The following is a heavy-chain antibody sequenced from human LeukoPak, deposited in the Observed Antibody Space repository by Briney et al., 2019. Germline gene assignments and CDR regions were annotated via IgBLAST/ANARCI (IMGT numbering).Heavy chain of an antibody. CDR3: ARVAGYCSGGSCYRNWFDP. J-gene: IGHJ5*02. CDR1: GFTFSDYY. CDR2: ISSSSSYT. V-gene: IGHV3-11*06. D-gene: IGHD2-15*01. Sequence: GGSLRLSCAASGFTFSDYYMSWIRQAPGKGLDWVSYISSSSSYTNYAGSVKGRFTISRDNAKNSLYLQMNSLRAEDTAVYYCARVAGYCSGGSCYRNWFDPWGQGTLVTVSS.